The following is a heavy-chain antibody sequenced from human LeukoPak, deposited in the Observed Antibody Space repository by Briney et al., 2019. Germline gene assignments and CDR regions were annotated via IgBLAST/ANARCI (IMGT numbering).Heavy chain of an antibody. J-gene: IGHJ5*02. CDR3: ARVQGGCRWFDP. CDR1: GFTVSSNY. Sequence: GGSLRLSCAASGFTVSSNYMSWVRQAPGKGLEWVSAIYSGGSTYYADSVKGRFTISRDNSKNTLYLQMNSLGAEDTAVYYCARVQGGCRWFDPWGQGTLVTVSS. V-gene: IGHV3-53*01. D-gene: IGHD6-19*01. CDR2: IYSGGST.